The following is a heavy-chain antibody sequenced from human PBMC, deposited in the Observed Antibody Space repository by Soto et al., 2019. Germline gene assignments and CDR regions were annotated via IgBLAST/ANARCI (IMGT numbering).Heavy chain of an antibody. CDR3: ARDLVHYDSWGGMDV. CDR2: IYYSGST. CDR1: GGSISSGGYY. J-gene: IGHJ6*02. V-gene: IGHV4-31*03. D-gene: IGHD3-3*01. Sequence: QVQLQESGPGLVKPSQTLSLTCTVSGGSISSGGYYWSWIRQHPVKGLEWIGYIYYSGSTYYNPSLKSRVTISVDTSKNQFSLKLSSVTAADTAVYYCARDLVHYDSWGGMDVWGQGTTVTVSS.